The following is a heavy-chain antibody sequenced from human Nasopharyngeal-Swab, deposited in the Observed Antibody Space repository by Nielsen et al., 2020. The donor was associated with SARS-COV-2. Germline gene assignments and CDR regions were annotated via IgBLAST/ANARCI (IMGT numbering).Heavy chain of an antibody. CDR3: ARGHGGDCYCAFDY. D-gene: IGHD2-21*02. V-gene: IGHV1-18*01. J-gene: IGHJ4*02. CDR2: ISAYNGNT. CDR1: GYTFTSYG. Sequence: ASVKVSCKASGYTFTSYGISWVRQAPGQGLEWMGWISAYNGNTNYAQKLQGRVTMTTDTSTSTAYMELRSLRSEDTAVYYCARGHGGDCYCAFDYWGQGTLVTVSS.